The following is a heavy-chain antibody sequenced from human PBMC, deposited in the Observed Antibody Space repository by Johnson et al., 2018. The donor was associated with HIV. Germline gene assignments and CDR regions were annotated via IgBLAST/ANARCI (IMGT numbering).Heavy chain of an antibody. CDR2: INWNGGST. J-gene: IGHJ3*02. D-gene: IGHD3-3*01. CDR1: GFTFSSYW. Sequence: VQLVESGGGLVQPGGSLRLSCAASGFTFSSYWMSWVRQAPGKGLEWVSGINWNGGSTGYADSVKGRFTISRDNAKNSLYLQMNSLRAEDTALYYCARDRGGYNVWSGYYTVGAFDIWGQGTMVTVSS. V-gene: IGHV3-20*04. CDR3: ARDRGGYNVWSGYYTVGAFDI.